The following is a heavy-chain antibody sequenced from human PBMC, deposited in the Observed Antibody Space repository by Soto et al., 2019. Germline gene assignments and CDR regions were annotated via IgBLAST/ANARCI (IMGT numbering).Heavy chain of an antibody. V-gene: IGHV1-8*01. CDR2: MNPSSEISKL. CDR3: ARGAMAYYDFWNKPRADGLDL. J-gene: IGHJ5*02. CDR1: GYTFASHD. D-gene: IGHD3-3*01. Sequence: QEQLVQSGAEAREPGASVKVSCKASGYTFASHDITWVRQTAGQGLEYMGWMNPSSEISKLTYLPYFRGRVSMTRDTSFATAALELRGSRSDDTAVYFCARGAMAYYDFWNKPRADGLDLWGQGTLVTVSS.